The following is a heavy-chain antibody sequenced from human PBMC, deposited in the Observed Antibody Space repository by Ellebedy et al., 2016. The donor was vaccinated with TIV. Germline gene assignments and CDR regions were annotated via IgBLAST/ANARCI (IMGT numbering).Heavy chain of an antibody. CDR2: ISSSSSTI. V-gene: IGHV3-48*02. CDR3: ARDLGYSSGWDLDWYFDL. D-gene: IGHD6-19*01. CDR1: GFTFSSYS. Sequence: GESLKISCAASGFTFSSYSMNWVRQAPGKGLEWVSYISSSSSTIYYADSVKGRFTISRDNAKNSLYLQMNSLRDEDTAVYYCARDLGYSSGWDLDWYFDLWGRGTLVTVSS. J-gene: IGHJ2*01.